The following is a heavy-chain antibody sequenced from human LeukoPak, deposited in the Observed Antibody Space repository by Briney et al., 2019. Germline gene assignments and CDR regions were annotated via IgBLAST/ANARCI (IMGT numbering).Heavy chain of an antibody. CDR1: GFTFSSYW. CDR2: ISTDGSNT. D-gene: IGHD5-18*01. V-gene: IGHV3-74*01. Sequence: GGSLRLSCAASGFTFSSYWMHWVRQTPGKGLVWVSRISTDGSNTNYADSVRGRFTISRDNAKNTLYLQMNSLRAEDTAVYYCVQLWSRWGWGRGTLVTVSS. CDR3: VQLWSRWG. J-gene: IGHJ4*02.